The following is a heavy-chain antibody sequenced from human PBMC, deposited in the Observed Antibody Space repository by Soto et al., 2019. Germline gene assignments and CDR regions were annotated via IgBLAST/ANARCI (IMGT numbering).Heavy chain of an antibody. J-gene: IGHJ6*02. CDR2: IWHDGNNK. CDR3: ASDLVGASDSYGLDV. Sequence: PVGSLRLSCAASGFTFSNYGMHWVRQAPGKGLEWVAIIWHDGNNKYYADSVRGRFILYRDNSKNRLYLQMNSLRAEDTAVYYCASDLVGASDSYGLDVWGQGTPGTISS. V-gene: IGHV3-33*01. D-gene: IGHD1-26*01. CDR1: GFTFSNYG.